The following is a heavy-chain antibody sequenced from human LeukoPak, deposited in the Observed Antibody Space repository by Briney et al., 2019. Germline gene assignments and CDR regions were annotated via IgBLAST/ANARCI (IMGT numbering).Heavy chain of an antibody. Sequence: PSETLSLTCTVSGGSISSYYWSWIRQPAGKGLEWIGRIYTSGSTNYNPSLKSRVTMSVDTSKNQFSLKLSSVTAADTAVYYCARELDSSSWYPQGCFDYWGQGTLVTVSS. D-gene: IGHD6-13*01. CDR2: IYTSGST. CDR3: ARELDSSSWYPQGCFDY. CDR1: GGSISSYY. J-gene: IGHJ4*02. V-gene: IGHV4-4*07.